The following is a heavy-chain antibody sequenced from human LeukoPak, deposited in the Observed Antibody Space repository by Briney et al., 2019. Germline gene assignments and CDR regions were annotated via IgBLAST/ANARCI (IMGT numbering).Heavy chain of an antibody. CDR3: ARDRRRYRGINGDGDAFDI. J-gene: IGHJ3*02. CDR1: GFTFSSNY. V-gene: IGHV3-53*01. Sequence: PGGSLRLSCAASGFTFSSNYISWVRQAPGKGLEWVSIIYSDGSTFNSDSVKGGLTMSRDNSRNPLDLQMNSLRVEDTAVYFCARDRRRYRGINGDGDAFDIWGQGTMVTVSS. CDR2: IYSDGST. D-gene: IGHD5-12*01.